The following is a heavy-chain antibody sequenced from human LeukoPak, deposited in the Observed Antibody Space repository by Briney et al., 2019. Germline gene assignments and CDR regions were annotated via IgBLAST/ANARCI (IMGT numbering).Heavy chain of an antibody. CDR2: IHHSETA. V-gene: IGHV4-34*01. CDR3: ARGPYCTDDSCYENWFDP. D-gene: IGHD2-8*01. CDR1: GGSFSGYY. J-gene: IGHJ5*02. Sequence: SETLSLTCAVYGGSFSGYYWSWIRPPPAKGLEWIGEIHHSETANYNPSLKSRVTISVDTSKNQFSLNLSSVTAADTAVYYCARGPYCTDDSCYENWFDPWGKGTLVTVSS.